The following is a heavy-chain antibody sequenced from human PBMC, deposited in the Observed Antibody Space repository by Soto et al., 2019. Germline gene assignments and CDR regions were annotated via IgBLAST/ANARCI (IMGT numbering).Heavy chain of an antibody. CDR3: SKDNYRDYGRLFDF. CDR2: ISNSGAST. J-gene: IGHJ4*02. V-gene: IGHV3-23*01. CDR1: GFPFTIYA. Sequence: EVQLLESGGGLVQPGGSLRLSCVASGFPFTIYAMSWVRQAPGKGLEWVSAISNSGASTYYADSVRGRFTISRDSSKNTLYLDMTGVRAEDTALYYGSKDNYRDYGRLFDFWGQGTQVTVSS. D-gene: IGHD4-17*01.